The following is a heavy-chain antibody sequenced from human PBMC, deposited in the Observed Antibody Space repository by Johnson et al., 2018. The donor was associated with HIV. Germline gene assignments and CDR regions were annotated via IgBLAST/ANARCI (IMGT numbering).Heavy chain of an antibody. CDR3: ARIRVAVITEVGAFDM. J-gene: IGHJ3*02. CDR2: ISYDGSNK. D-gene: IGHD3-22*01. Sequence: VQLVESGGGVVQPGGSLRLSCAASGFTFSTYGMHWVRQAPGNGLEWVAFISYDGSNKYYADSVKGRFTISRDNSKNTLYLQMNSLRAEDTAVYLCARIRVAVITEVGAFDMWGQGTMVTVSS. CDR1: GFTFSTYG. V-gene: IGHV3-30*19.